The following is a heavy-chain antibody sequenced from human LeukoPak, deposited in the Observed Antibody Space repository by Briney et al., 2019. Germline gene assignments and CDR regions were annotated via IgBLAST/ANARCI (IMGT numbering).Heavy chain of an antibody. CDR2: INHSGST. D-gene: IGHD3-10*01. V-gene: IGHV4-34*01. Sequence: SETLSLTCAVYGGSFSGYYWSWIRQPPGKGLEWIGEINHSGSTNYNPSLKSRVTISVDTSKNQFSLKLSSVTAADTAVYYCARGLKGPYLDNGGRGTWVTVSS. J-gene: IGHJ4*02. CDR3: ARGLKGPYLDN. CDR1: GGSFSGYY.